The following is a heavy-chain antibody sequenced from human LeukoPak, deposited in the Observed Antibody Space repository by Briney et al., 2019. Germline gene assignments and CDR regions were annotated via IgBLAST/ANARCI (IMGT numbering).Heavy chain of an antibody. V-gene: IGHV3-20*04. CDR1: GFTFSDYD. Sequence: GGSLRLSCTASGFTFSDYDMSWVRQAPGKGLEWVSGINWNGDKTDYADSVRGGFAISRDNTKKSLYLQMSSLRAEDTALYYCARDPFCSSSTGCYFEDWFDPWGPGTLVTVSS. CDR2: INWNGDKT. J-gene: IGHJ5*02. CDR3: ARDPFCSSSTGCYFEDWFDP. D-gene: IGHD2-2*01.